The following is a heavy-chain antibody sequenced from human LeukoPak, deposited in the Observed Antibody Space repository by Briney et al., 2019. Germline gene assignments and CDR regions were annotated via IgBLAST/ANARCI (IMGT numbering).Heavy chain of an antibody. V-gene: IGHV3-30*02. Sequence: GGSLRLSCAASGFTFNSYGMHWVRQAPGKGLEWVAFIRYDGSNKYYADSVKGRFTISRDNSKNTLYLQMNSLRAEDTAVYYCAKGNSLWFGELTIDPWGQGTLVTVSS. CDR1: GFTFNSYG. CDR3: AKGNSLWFGELTIDP. D-gene: IGHD3-10*01. J-gene: IGHJ5*02. CDR2: IRYDGSNK.